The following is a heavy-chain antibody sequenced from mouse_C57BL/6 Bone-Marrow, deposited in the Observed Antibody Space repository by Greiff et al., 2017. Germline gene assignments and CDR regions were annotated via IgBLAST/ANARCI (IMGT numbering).Heavy chain of an antibody. J-gene: IGHJ3*01. CDR3: ARLYYYSTLAY. Sequence: VQLQQPGAELVKPGASVKMSCKASGYTFTSYWITWVKQRPGKGLEWIGDIYPGSGSTNYNEKFKSKATLTVDTSYSTAYMQLSGLTSEDSAVYYCARLYYYSTLAYWGQGTLVTVSA. CDR1: GYTFTSYW. D-gene: IGHD2-5*01. V-gene: IGHV1-55*01. CDR2: IYPGSGST.